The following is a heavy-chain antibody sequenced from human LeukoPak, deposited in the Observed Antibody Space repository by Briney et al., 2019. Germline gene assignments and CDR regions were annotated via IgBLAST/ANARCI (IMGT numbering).Heavy chain of an antibody. Sequence: GASVKVSCKASGYTFTGYYMHWVRQAPGQGLEWMGWINPHIGATNYAQKFQGRVTMTRDTSISTAYMELSRLRSDDTALYYCAREFLPGANNWFDPWGQGTLVTVSS. CDR1: GYTFTGYY. CDR3: AREFLPGANNWFDP. CDR2: INPHIGAT. D-gene: IGHD3-10*01. J-gene: IGHJ5*02. V-gene: IGHV1-2*02.